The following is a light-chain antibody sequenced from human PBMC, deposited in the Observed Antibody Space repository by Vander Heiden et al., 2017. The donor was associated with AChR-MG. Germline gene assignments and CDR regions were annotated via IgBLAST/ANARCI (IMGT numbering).Light chain of an antibody. CDR3: AAWDGSLNAWV. CDR2: SDN. Sequence: QSVLTQPPSVSGTPGQRVTISCSGSRSNIGSNTVSWYQQLPGSARKLLIYSDNQRPSGVPDRFSGSKSGTSASLAISGLQSEHEADYYCAAWDGSLNAWVFGGGTKLTVL. V-gene: IGLV1-44*01. CDR1: RSNIGSNT. J-gene: IGLJ3*02.